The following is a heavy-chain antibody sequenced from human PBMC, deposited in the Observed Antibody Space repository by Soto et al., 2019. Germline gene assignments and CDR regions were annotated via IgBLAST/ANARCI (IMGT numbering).Heavy chain of an antibody. CDR1: GFTVSSNY. V-gene: IGHV3-66*01. CDR2: IYSGGST. J-gene: IGHJ3*02. Sequence: HPGGSLRLSCAASGFTVSSNYMSWVRQAPGKGLEWVSVIYSGGSTYYADSVKGRFTISRDNSKNTLYLQMNSLRAEDTAVYYCARESQSYSSPHDAFDIWGQGTMVTVSS. D-gene: IGHD6-13*01. CDR3: ARESQSYSSPHDAFDI.